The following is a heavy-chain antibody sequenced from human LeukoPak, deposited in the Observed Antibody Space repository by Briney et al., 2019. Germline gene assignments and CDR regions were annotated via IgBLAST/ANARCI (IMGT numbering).Heavy chain of an antibody. Sequence: GGSLRLSCAASGFTFSSYSMNWVRQAPGKGLEWVSYISSSSTIYYADSVKGRFTISRDNAKNSLYLQMNSLRAEDTAVYYCASSPRRMVRGVIIPDYWGQGTLVTVSS. V-gene: IGHV3-48*04. CDR3: ASSPRRMVRGVIIPDY. CDR2: ISSSSTI. D-gene: IGHD3-10*01. CDR1: GFTFSSYS. J-gene: IGHJ4*02.